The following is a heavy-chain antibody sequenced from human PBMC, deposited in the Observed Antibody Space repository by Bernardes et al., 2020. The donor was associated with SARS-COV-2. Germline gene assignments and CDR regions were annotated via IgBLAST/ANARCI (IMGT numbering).Heavy chain of an antibody. CDR3: AREENSHGWPGDY. J-gene: IGHJ4*02. CDR1: GFTFSTYS. Sequence: GGSLRLSCVASGFTFSTYSMNWVRQAPGKGLEWVSYISSSSDTIFYAASVKGRFTISRDNAKNSLYLQMNSLRAEDTAVYYCAREENSHGWPGDYWGQGTLATVSS. D-gene: IGHD6-19*01. CDR2: ISSSSDTI. V-gene: IGHV3-48*01.